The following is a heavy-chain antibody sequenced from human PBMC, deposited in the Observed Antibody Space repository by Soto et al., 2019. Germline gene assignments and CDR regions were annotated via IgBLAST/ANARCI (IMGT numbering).Heavy chain of an antibody. V-gene: IGHV1-58*02. CDR1: GYTFTSYA. CDR3: AKNWARQQVVRGGDNWLAP. CDR2: INVGNGNT. Sequence: ASVKVSCKASGYTFTSYAIHWVRQAQGQRLEWIGWINVGNGNTIYAQKFQERVTFTRDKPTSTAYMELNSLRAEDTAIYYCAKNWARQQVVRGGDNWLAPWGQGTLVTVSS. J-gene: IGHJ5*02. D-gene: IGHD6-13*01.